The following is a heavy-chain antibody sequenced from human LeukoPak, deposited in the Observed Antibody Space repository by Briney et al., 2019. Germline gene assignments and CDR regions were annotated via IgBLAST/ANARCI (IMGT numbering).Heavy chain of an antibody. J-gene: IGHJ4*02. CDR3: ARDRPYSSGWYGTGGVDY. CDR2: ISAYNGNT. V-gene: IGHV1-18*01. Sequence: ASVKVFCKASGYTFTSYGISWVRQAPGQGLEWMGWISAYNGNTNYAQKLQGRVTMTTDTSTSTAYMELRSLRSDDTAVYYCARDRPYSSGWYGTGGVDYWGQGTLVTVSS. D-gene: IGHD6-19*01. CDR1: GYTFTSYG.